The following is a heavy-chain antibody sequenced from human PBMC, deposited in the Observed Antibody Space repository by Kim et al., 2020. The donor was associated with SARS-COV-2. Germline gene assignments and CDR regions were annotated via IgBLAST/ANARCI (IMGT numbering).Heavy chain of an antibody. CDR3: ARGSEDIVVVVAAGVPLDPFDI. D-gene: IGHD2-15*01. Sequence: SVKVSCKASGGTFSSYAISWVRQAPGQGLEWMGRIIPILGIANYAQKFQGRVTITADKSTSTAYMELSSLRSEDTAVYYCARGSEDIVVVVAAGVPLDPFDIWGQGTMVTVSS. J-gene: IGHJ3*02. CDR1: GGTFSSYA. CDR2: IIPILGIA. V-gene: IGHV1-69*04.